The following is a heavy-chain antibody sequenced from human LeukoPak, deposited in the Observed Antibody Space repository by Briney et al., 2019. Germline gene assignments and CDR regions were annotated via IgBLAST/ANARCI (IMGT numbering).Heavy chain of an antibody. CDR2: IYYSGST. V-gene: IGHV4-59*01. J-gene: IGHJ4*02. CDR3: ARGAVPASLGDCLDY. Sequence: SETLSLACTVSGGSISSYYWSWIRQPPGKGLEWIGYIYYSGSTNYNPSLKSRATISVDTSKNQFSLKLSSVTAADTAVYYCARGAVPASLGDCLDYWGQGTLVTVSS. D-gene: IGHD2-2*01. CDR1: GGSISSYY.